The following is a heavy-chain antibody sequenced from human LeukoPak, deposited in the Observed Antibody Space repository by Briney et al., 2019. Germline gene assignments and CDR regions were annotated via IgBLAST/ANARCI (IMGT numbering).Heavy chain of an antibody. CDR1: DGSINRSSYY. CDR2: IYYSGTT. D-gene: IGHD6-19*01. V-gene: IGHV4-39*01. CDR3: ARHSVDRSDWPKFDP. J-gene: IGHJ5*02. Sequence: SETLSLTCSVSDGSINRSSYYWAWLRQPPGKGLEWIASIYYSGTTYYNPSLRSRVTISVDTSKNQFSLKLSSVTAADTAVFYCARHSVDRSDWPKFDPWGQGTLVTVSS.